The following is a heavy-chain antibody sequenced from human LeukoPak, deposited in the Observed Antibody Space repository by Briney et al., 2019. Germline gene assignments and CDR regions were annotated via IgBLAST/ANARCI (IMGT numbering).Heavy chain of an antibody. Sequence: PSETLSLTCAVYGGSFSGYYWSWIRQPPGMGLEWIGEINHSGSTNYNPSLKSRVTISVDTSKNQFSLKLSSVTAADTAVYYCARGRGSGWYFYYYMDVWGKGTTVTVSS. CDR1: GGSFSGYY. CDR3: ARGRGSGWYFYYYMDV. V-gene: IGHV4-34*01. J-gene: IGHJ6*03. CDR2: INHSGST. D-gene: IGHD6-19*01.